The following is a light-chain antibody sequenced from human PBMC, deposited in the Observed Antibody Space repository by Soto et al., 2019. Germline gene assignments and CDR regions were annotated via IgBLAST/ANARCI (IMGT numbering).Light chain of an antibody. V-gene: IGKV3-15*01. CDR2: GAS. Sequence: EIVMTQSPATLSVSLGERATLSCRASQSVSNKLVWYQQKPGQAPRLLIYGASTRATGIPDRFSGSGSGTEFTLTISSLQSEDFAVYYCQHSNNWPRTFGQGTKVAIK. CDR3: QHSNNWPRT. J-gene: IGKJ1*01. CDR1: QSVSNK.